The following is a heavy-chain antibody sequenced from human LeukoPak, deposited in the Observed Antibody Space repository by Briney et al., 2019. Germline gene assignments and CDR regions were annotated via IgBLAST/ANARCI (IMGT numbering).Heavy chain of an antibody. V-gene: IGHV3-74*01. Sequence: GGSLRLSCAASGFTFSTYLMHWVRQAPGKGLVWVSRIHGDGISTTYADSVKGRFTISRDNAKNSLFLQIHSLRVEDTAVYYCAADGGRDLFEYWGQGILVTVSS. CDR1: GFTFSTYL. J-gene: IGHJ4*02. D-gene: IGHD5-24*01. CDR2: IHGDGIST. CDR3: AADGGRDLFEY.